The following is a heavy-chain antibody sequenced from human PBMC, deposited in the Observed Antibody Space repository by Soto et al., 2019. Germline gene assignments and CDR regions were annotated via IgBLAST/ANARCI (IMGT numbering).Heavy chain of an antibody. Sequence: SETLSLTCAVYGGSFSGYYWSWIRQPPGKGLEWIGEINHSGSTNYNPSPKSRVTISVDTSKNQFSLKLSSVTAADTAVYYCARGSINDFWSGYYPGAFDIWGQGTMVTVSS. CDR3: ARGSINDFWSGYYPGAFDI. CDR2: INHSGST. CDR1: GGSFSGYY. D-gene: IGHD3-3*01. V-gene: IGHV4-34*01. J-gene: IGHJ3*02.